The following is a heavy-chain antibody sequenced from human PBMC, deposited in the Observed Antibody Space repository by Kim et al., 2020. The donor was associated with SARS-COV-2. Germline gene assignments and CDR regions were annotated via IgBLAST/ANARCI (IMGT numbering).Heavy chain of an antibody. CDR1: GGSISSYY. Sequence: SETLSLTCTVSGGSISSYYWSWIRQPPGKGLEWIGYIYYSGSTNYNPSLKSRVTISVDTSKNQFSLKLSSVTAADTAVYYCARGGYYDSRGYFDLWGRGTLVTVSS. CDR2: IYYSGST. D-gene: IGHD3-22*01. V-gene: IGHV4-59*01. CDR3: ARGGYYDSRGYFDL. J-gene: IGHJ2*01.